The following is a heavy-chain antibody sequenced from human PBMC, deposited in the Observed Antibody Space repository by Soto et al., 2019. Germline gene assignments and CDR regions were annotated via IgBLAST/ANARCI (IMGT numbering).Heavy chain of an antibody. CDR3: ARKGALLIGDQGVYFQH. D-gene: IGHD4-17*01. J-gene: IGHJ1*01. V-gene: IGHV4-34*01. CDR1: GGSFSGYY. CDR2: VNHIGIT. Sequence: QVQLQQWGAGLLKPSETLSLTCAVYGGSFSGYYWSWIRQTPGKGLEWIGEVNHIGITNYSPSLKSRVTKSADISRTQFSLKLSSVTVADTAIYYCARKGALLIGDQGVYFQHWGQGTPVTVSS.